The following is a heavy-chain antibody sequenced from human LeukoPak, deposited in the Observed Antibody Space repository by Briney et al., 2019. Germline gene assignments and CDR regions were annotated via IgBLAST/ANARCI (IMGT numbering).Heavy chain of an antibody. CDR3: ARRSGIAVAGAFDY. CDR1: GFTFSSYG. CDR2: ISYDGSNK. J-gene: IGHJ4*02. Sequence: GGSLRLSCAASGFTFSSYGMHWVRQAPGKGLEWVAVISYDGSNKYYADSVKGRFTISRDNSKNTLYLQMNSLRAEDTAVYYCARRSGIAVAGAFDYWGQGTLVTVSS. D-gene: IGHD6-19*01. V-gene: IGHV3-30*03.